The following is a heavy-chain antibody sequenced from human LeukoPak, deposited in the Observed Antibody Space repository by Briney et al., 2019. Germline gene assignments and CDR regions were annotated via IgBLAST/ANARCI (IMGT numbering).Heavy chain of an antibody. D-gene: IGHD3-22*01. V-gene: IGHV3-30*18. J-gene: IGHJ4*02. CDR3: AKLGSWFAGWADY. Sequence: GRSLRLSCAASGFTFSTYGMHWVRQAPGKGLEWVAVISYDGSNKYYAESVKGRFTISRDTSKNPLYLQMNSLRAEDTAVYYCAKLGSWFAGWADYWGQGTLVTVAS. CDR1: GFTFSTYG. CDR2: ISYDGSNK.